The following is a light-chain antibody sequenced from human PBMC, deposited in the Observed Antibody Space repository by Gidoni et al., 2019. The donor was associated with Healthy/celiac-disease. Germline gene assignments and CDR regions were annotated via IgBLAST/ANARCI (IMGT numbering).Light chain of an antibody. CDR3: LQHNSYPRT. CDR2: AAS. V-gene: IGKV1-17*01. CDR1: QGIRND. J-gene: IGKJ3*01. Sequence: NQMIQSPSTLSASVGDRVTIPCRASQGIRNDSGWYQQKPGKEPKRLIYAASSLKSGVPSRFSGSRAGTEVTLTISSLQPEDYAADYCLQHNSYPRTFGHGTKVDIK.